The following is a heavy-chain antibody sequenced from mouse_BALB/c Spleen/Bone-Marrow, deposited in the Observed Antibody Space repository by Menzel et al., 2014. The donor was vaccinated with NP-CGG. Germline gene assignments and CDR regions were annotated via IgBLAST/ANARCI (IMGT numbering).Heavy chain of an antibody. CDR3: AREGWLLRFDY. Sequence: VQLQQSGPELVKPGTSMKMSCKASGYIFTSYVMDWVKQKPGQGLEWIGYINPYNDVTNYNEKFKGKATLTSDKSSSTAYMEVSSLTSEDSAVYYCAREGWLLRFDYWGQGTTLTVSS. D-gene: IGHD2-3*01. J-gene: IGHJ2*01. CDR2: INPYNDVT. CDR1: GYIFTSYV. V-gene: IGHV1-14*01.